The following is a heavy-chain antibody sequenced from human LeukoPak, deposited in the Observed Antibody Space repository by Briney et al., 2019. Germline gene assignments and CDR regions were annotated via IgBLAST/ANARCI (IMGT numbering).Heavy chain of an antibody. CDR2: IYTSGST. J-gene: IGHJ3*02. Sequence: ETLSLTCTVSGGSISSYYWSWIRQPAGKGLEWIGRIYTSGSTNYNPSLKSRVTMSVDTSKNQFSLKLSSVTAADTAVYYCARDFTYYYDSSGYPEAFDIWGQGTMVTVSS. V-gene: IGHV4-4*07. D-gene: IGHD3-22*01. CDR1: GGSISSYY. CDR3: ARDFTYYYDSSGYPEAFDI.